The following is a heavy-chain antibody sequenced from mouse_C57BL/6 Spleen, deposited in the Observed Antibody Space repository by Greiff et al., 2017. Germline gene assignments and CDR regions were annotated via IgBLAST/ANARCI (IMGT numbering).Heavy chain of an antibody. D-gene: IGHD1-1*01. CDR3: AREYYGSSYSWYFDV. CDR1: GYTFTSYW. Sequence: QVQLQQPGAELVKPGASVKMSCKASGYTFTSYWITWVKRPGQGLEWIGDIYPGSGSTNYNEKFKSKATLTVDTSSSTAYMQLSSLTSEDSAVYDCAREYYGSSYSWYFDVWGTGTTVTVSS. J-gene: IGHJ1*03. CDR2: IYPGSGST. V-gene: IGHV1-55*01.